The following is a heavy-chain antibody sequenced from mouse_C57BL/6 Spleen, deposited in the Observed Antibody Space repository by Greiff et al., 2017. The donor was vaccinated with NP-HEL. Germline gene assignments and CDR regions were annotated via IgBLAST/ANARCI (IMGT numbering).Heavy chain of an antibody. CDR1: GYAFSSSW. D-gene: IGHD2-3*01. CDR2: IYPGDGDT. Sequence: QVQLQQSGPELVKPGASVKISCKASGYAFSSSWMNWVKQRPGKGLEWIGRIYPGDGDTNYNGKFKGKATLTADKSSSTAYMQLSSLTSEDSAVYFCARSDDTMDYWGQGTSVTVSS. J-gene: IGHJ4*01. V-gene: IGHV1-82*01. CDR3: ARSDDTMDY.